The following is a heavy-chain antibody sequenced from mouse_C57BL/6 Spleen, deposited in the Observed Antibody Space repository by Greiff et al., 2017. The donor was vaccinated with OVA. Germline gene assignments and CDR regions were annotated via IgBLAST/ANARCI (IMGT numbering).Heavy chain of an antibody. J-gene: IGHJ1*03. CDR1: GYAFSSSW. CDR2: IYPGDGDT. Sequence: QVQLQQSGPELVKPGASVKISCKASGYAFSSSWMNWVKQRPGKGLEWIGRIYPGDGDTNYNGKFKGKATLTADKSSSTAYMQLSSLTSEDSAVYCCADGNPSGDFDVWGTGTTVTVSS. CDR3: ADGNPSGDFDV. D-gene: IGHD2-1*01. V-gene: IGHV1-82*01.